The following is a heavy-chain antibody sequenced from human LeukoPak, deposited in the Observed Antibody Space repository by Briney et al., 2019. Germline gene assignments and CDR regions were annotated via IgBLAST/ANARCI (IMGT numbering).Heavy chain of an antibody. D-gene: IGHD3-10*01. CDR1: GGSFSGYY. J-gene: IGHJ4*02. V-gene: IGHV4-34*01. CDR2: INHSGST. Sequence: PSETLSLTCAVYGGSFSGYYWSWIRQPPGKGLEWIGEINHSGSTNYNPSLKGRVTISVDTSKNQFSLKLSSVTAADTAVYYCARGRRNYYGSGIQFDYWGQGTLVTVSS. CDR3: ARGRRNYYGSGIQFDY.